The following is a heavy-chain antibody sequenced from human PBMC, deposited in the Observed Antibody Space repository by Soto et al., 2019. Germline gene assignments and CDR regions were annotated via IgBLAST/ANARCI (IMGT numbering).Heavy chain of an antibody. CDR1: GFTFSSYG. CDR3: AKSPGRDGYNYFSIFLVNDYFDY. V-gene: IGHV3-30*18. J-gene: IGHJ4*02. D-gene: IGHD5-12*01. Sequence: GGSLRLSCAASGFTFSSYGMHWVRQAPGKGLEWVAVISYDGSNKYYADSVKGRFTISRDNSKNTLYLQMNSLRAEDTAVYYCAKSPGRDGYNYFSIFLVNDYFDYWGQGTLVTVSS. CDR2: ISYDGSNK.